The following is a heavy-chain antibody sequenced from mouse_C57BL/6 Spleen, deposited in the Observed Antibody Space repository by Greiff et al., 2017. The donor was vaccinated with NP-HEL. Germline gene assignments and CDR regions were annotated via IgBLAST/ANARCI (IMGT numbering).Heavy chain of an antibody. CDR2: TFYSGIP. D-gene: IGHD2-3*01. J-gene: IGHJ2*01. CDR3: AALRWLPYYLDY. CDR1: GFSITSDCY. V-gene: IGHV3-3*01. Sequence: VQLQQSGPSLVRPSQTLSLSCTVTGFSITSDCYWIWIRQFPGNQLEYIGYTFYSGIPYYNPTLESRTYITSDTSKNQFSLKLSSMTTEDAATYYYAALRWLPYYLDYWGQGTTLTVSS.